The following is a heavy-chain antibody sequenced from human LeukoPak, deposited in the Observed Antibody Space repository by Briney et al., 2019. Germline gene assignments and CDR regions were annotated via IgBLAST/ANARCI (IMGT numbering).Heavy chain of an antibody. CDR2: IYSGGST. J-gene: IGHJ4*02. CDR3: ARDLNSSGWWDY. CDR1: GFTFSSNY. Sequence: PGGSLRLSCAASGFTFSSNYMSWVRQAPGKGLEWVSVIYSGGSTYYADSVKGRFTISRDNSKSTLYLQMNSLRAEDTAVYYCARDLNSSGWWDYWGQGTLVTVSS. D-gene: IGHD6-19*01. V-gene: IGHV3-53*01.